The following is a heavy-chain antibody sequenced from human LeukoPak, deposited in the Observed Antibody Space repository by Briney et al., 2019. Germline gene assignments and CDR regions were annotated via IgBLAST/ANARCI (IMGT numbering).Heavy chain of an antibody. CDR1: GGSISSYY. D-gene: IGHD6-19*01. CDR3: ARGQYSSGWYYFDY. Sequence: SETLSLTCTVSGGSISSYYWSWIRQPPGKGLEWIGYIYYSGSTNYNPSLKSRVTISVDSSKNQFSLKLSSVTAADTAVYYCARGQYSSGWYYFDYWGQGTLVTVSS. CDR2: IYYSGST. V-gene: IGHV4-59*01. J-gene: IGHJ4*02.